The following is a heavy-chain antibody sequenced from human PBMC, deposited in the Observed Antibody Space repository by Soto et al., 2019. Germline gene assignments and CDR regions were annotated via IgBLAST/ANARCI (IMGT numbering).Heavy chain of an antibody. CDR3: ARDDPVAGSLDWYFDL. CDR1: GFTFSSYW. CDR2: INSDGSST. V-gene: IGHV3-74*01. J-gene: IGHJ2*01. Sequence: EVQLVESGGGLVQPGGSLRLSCAASGFTFSSYWMHWVRQAQGKGLVWVSRINSDGSSTSYADSVKGRFTISRDNAKNTLYLQMNSLRAEDTAVYYCARDDPVAGSLDWYFDLWGRGTLVTVSS. D-gene: IGHD6-19*01.